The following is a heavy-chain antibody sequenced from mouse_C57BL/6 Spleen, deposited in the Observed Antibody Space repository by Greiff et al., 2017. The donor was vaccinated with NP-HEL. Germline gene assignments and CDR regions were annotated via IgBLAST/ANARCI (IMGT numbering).Heavy chain of an antibody. V-gene: IGHV2-2*01. CDR2: IWSGGST. J-gene: IGHJ3*01. CDR1: GFSLTSYG. D-gene: IGHD2-2*01. CDR3: AGYDGGAWFAY. Sequence: QVQLQQSGPGLVQPSQSLSITCTVSGFSLTSYGVHWVRQSPGKGLEWLGVIWSGGSTDYNAAFISRLSISKDNSKSQVFFKMNSLQADDTAIYYCAGYDGGAWFAYWGQGTLVTVSA.